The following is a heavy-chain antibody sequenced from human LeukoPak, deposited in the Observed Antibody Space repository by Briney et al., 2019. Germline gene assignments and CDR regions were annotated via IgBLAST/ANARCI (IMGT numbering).Heavy chain of an antibody. CDR3: ARDRVGGYGSDVEWPRARWGVDV. V-gene: IGHV3-21*01. Sequence: KTGGSLRLSCAASGFTFSSYSMNWVRQAPGKGLEWVSSISSSSSYIYYADSVKGRFTISRDNAKNSLYLQMNSLRAEDTAVYYCARDRVGGYGSDVEWPRARWGVDVWGKGTTVTISS. CDR1: GFTFSSYS. D-gene: IGHD5-12*01. CDR2: ISSSSSYI. J-gene: IGHJ6*04.